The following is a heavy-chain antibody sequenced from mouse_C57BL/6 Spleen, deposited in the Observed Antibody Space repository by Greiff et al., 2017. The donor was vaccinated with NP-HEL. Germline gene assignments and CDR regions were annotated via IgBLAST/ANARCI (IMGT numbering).Heavy chain of an antibody. CDR3: ARTAAGDAMDY. J-gene: IGHJ4*01. V-gene: IGHV3-1*01. CDR2: ISYSGST. Sequence: VQLQQSGPGMVKPSQSLSLTCTVTGYSITSGYDWHWIRHFPGNKLEWMGYISYSGSTNYNPSLKSRISITHDTSKNHFFLKLNSVTTEDTATYYCARTAAGDAMDYWGQGTSVTVSS. CDR1: GYSITSGYD. D-gene: IGHD6-1*01.